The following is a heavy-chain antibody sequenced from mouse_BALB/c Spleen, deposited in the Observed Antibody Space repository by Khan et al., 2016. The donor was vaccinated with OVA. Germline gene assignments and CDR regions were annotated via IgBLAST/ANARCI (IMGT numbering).Heavy chain of an antibody. J-gene: IGHJ3*01. CDR2: VNTYYGDA. Sequence: QVQLKESGAELVRPGVSVKISCKGSGYTFTDFTMHWVKQSHAKSLEWIGVVNTYYGDATYNQKFKGKATMTVDKSSNTAYMELARLTSEDSAIYYVENGGGGDRFAYWGQGTLVTVSA. V-gene: IGHV1S137*01. CDR1: GYTFTDFT. CDR3: ENGGGGDRFAY.